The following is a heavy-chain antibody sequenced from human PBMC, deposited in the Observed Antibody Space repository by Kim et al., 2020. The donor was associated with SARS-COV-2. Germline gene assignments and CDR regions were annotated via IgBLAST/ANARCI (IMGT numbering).Heavy chain of an antibody. CDR3: TELAILTGYPFDY. Sequence: GGSLRLSCAASGFTFSNAWMSWVRQAPGKGLEWVGRIKSKTDGGTTDYAAPVKGRFTISRDDSKNTLYLQMNSLKTEDTAVYYCTELAILTGYPFDYWGQGTLVTVSS. J-gene: IGHJ4*02. CDR2: IKSKTDGGTT. V-gene: IGHV3-15*01. D-gene: IGHD3-9*01. CDR1: GFTFSNAW.